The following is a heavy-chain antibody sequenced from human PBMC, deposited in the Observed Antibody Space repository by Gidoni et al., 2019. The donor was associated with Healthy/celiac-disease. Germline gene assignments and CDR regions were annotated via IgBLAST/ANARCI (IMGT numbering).Heavy chain of an antibody. CDR1: GYSFTSSW. V-gene: IGHV5-51*01. CDR3: ARLLVPAAISFSEYWYFDL. J-gene: IGHJ2*01. CDR2: IYPGDSDT. D-gene: IGHD2-2*01. Sequence: EVQLVQSGAAVQKPGESLTISCKGSGYSFTSSWIGWVRQMPGKGLEWMGIIYPGDSDTRYSPSFQGQVTISADKSISTAYLQWSSLKASDTAMYYCARLLVPAAISFSEYWYFDLWGRGTLVTVSS.